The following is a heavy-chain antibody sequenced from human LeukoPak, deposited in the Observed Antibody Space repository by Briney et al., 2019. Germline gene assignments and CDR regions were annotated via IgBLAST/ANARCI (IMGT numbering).Heavy chain of an antibody. J-gene: IGHJ4*02. CDR3: LKEVAVGSSSAFDY. V-gene: IGHV1-46*01. CDR2: ISPTSGSA. D-gene: IGHD6-6*01. Sequence: GASVKVSCKASGYTFTSYYMHWVRQAPGQGLEWMGIISPTSGSASYAQKFQGRVTMTRDTSTSTVYMELSSLRSEDTAVYYCLKEVAVGSSSAFDYWGQGTLVTVSS. CDR1: GYTFTSYY.